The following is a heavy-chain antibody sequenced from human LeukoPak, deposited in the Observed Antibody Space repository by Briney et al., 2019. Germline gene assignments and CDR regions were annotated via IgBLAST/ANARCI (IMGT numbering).Heavy chain of an antibody. CDR3: AKDRHRGYYDSSGYYP. Sequence: GGSLRLSCAASGFTFSSYAMSWVRQAPGRGLEWVSAISGSGGSTCYADSVKGRFTISRDNSKNTLYLQMNSLRAEDTAIYYCAKDRHRGYYDSSGYYPWGQGTLVTVSS. CDR2: ISGSGGST. D-gene: IGHD3-22*01. CDR1: GFTFSSYA. J-gene: IGHJ5*02. V-gene: IGHV3-23*01.